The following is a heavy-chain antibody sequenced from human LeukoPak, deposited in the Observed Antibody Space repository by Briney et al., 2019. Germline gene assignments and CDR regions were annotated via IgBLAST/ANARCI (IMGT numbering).Heavy chain of an antibody. CDR1: GGSFSGYY. D-gene: IGHD5-12*01. CDR3: ARSWTGIVATIGYYFDY. V-gene: IGHV4-34*01. CDR2: INHSGST. Sequence: SETLSFTCGVYGGSFSGYYWSWIRQPPGKGLEWIGEINHSGSTNYNPSLKSRVTISVDTSKNQFSLKLSSVTAADTAVYYCARSWTGIVATIGYYFDYWGQGTLVTVSS. J-gene: IGHJ4*02.